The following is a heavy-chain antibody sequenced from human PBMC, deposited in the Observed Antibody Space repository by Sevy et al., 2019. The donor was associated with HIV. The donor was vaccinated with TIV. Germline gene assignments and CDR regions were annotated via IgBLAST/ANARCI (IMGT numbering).Heavy chain of an antibody. CDR2: INSDGSNT. D-gene: IGHD3-10*01. V-gene: IGHV3-74*01. CDR3: GREMISMVPGVPDAFDI. J-gene: IGHJ3*02. Sequence: GGSLRLSCAASGFTFSTYRMHWVRQVPGKGLVWVSRINSDGSNTNYADSVKGRFTTSRDNAKNTVYLQMNSLRADDTALYFCGREMISMVPGVPDAFDIWGHGTMVTVSS. CDR1: GFTFSTYR.